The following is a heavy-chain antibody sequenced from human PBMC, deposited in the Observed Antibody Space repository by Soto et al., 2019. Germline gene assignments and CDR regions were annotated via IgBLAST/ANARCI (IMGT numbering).Heavy chain of an antibody. CDR3: ARDKLRGVSNWFDP. CDR2: IYSAGTT. Sequence: EVKLVESGGGLVQPGMSLRLSCAVSGLTVSSSYISWIRQAPGKGLEWVSAIYSAGTTYYADSVKGRFLISGDNAENTLYLQMNSLSAEDTAVYYCARDKLRGVSNWFDPWGQGTLVTVSS. CDR1: GLTVSSSY. J-gene: IGHJ5*02. V-gene: IGHV3-66*01. D-gene: IGHD3-10*01.